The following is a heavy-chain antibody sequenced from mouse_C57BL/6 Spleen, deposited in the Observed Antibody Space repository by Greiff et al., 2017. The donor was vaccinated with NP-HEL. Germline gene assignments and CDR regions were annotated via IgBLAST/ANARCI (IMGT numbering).Heavy chain of an antibody. Sequence: QVQLQQPGAELVMPGASVKLSCKASGYTFTSYWMHWVKQRPGQGLEWIGELDPSDSYTNYTQKFKGKSTLTADKSSSTAYMQLSSLTSEDSAVYYSARWKAQVYYFDYWGQGTTLTVSS. J-gene: IGHJ2*01. CDR2: LDPSDSYT. D-gene: IGHD3-2*02. V-gene: IGHV1-69*01. CDR1: GYTFTSYW. CDR3: ARWKAQVYYFDY.